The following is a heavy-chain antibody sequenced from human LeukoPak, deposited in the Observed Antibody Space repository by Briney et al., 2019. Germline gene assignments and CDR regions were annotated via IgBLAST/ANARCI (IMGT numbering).Heavy chain of an antibody. CDR3: AGPVEMAIV. CDR1: GSRFTSYW. Sequence: GESLKISFKGSGSRFTSYWIGWVRQLPGKGLEWMGIIYPGDSDTRYSPSFQGQVTISADKSISTAYLQWSSLKASDTAMYYCAGPVEMAIVWGQGTLVTVSS. J-gene: IGHJ4*02. V-gene: IGHV5-51*01. CDR2: IYPGDSDT. D-gene: IGHD5-24*01.